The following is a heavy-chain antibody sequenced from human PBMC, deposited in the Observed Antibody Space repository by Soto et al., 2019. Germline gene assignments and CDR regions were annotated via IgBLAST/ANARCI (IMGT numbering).Heavy chain of an antibody. CDR1: GVTFNNYA. V-gene: IGHV3-23*01. J-gene: IGHJ4*02. CDR2: INNGGDNI. Sequence: LSLSCAASGVTFNNYAMSWVRQAPGKGLEWVSSINNGGDNIYYADSVKGRFTISRDNSKSTLYLQMNSLRAEDTAVYYCAKTFLARYCSSSICYDPADYFDYWGQGTRVTVS. D-gene: IGHD2-2*01. CDR3: AKTFLARYCSSSICYDPADYFDY.